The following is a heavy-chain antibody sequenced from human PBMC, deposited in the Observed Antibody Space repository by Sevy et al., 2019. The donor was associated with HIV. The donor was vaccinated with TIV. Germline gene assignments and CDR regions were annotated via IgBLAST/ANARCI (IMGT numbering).Heavy chain of an antibody. CDR2: IYYSGST. CDR3: ASSEPHYDLWSGFDY. J-gene: IGHJ4*02. D-gene: IGHD3-3*01. V-gene: IGHV4-39*01. CDR1: GGSISSSSYY. Sequence: SETLSLTCTVSGGSISSSSYYWGWIRQPPGKGLEWIGSIYYSGSTYYNPSLKSRVTISVDTSKNQFSLKLSSVTAADTAVYYCASSEPHYDLWSGFDYWGQGTLVTVSS.